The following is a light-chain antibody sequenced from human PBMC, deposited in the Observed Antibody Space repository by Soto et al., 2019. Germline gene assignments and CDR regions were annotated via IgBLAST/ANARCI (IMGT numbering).Light chain of an antibody. CDR2: DAS. Sequence: EIVLTQSPATLSLSPGERATLSCRASQSVSSYLAWYQQKPGQAPRLLIYDASNSATGIPARFSGSGSGTDFTLTISSLEPEDVAVYYCQQRSNWTPGFTFGHGTKVDIK. CDR3: QQRSNWTPGFT. V-gene: IGKV3-11*01. J-gene: IGKJ3*01. CDR1: QSVSSY.